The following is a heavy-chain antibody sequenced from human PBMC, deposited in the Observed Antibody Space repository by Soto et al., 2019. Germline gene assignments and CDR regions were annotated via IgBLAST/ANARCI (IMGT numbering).Heavy chain of an antibody. CDR1: GAGDTFSNYG. CDR3: WRHDKTALPPLAS. CDR2: TIPAFGTA. V-gene: IGHV1-69*06. D-gene: IGHD1-1*01. Sequence: QVHLVQSGAEVKSPGSAVKVSCKVSGAGDTFSNYGLNWMRQAPGQGLEWMGGTIPAFGTANYAQKFQGRVTITADTSTTTAYMELSSLRSDETAVYYCWRHDKTALPPLASWGQGTLVSVSS. J-gene: IGHJ4*02.